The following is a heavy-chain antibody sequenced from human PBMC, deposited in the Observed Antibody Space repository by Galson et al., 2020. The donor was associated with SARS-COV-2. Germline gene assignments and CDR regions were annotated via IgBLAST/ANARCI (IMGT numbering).Heavy chain of an antibody. V-gene: IGHV4-34*01. CDR2: INHSGST. D-gene: IGHD3-3*01. CDR3: ATTENYYDFWSGPAYGMDV. Sequence: SETLSLTCAVYGGSFSGYYWSWIRQPPGKGLEWIGEINHSGSTNYNPSLKSRVTISVDTSKNQFSLKLSSVTAADTAVYYCATTENYYDFWSGPAYGMDVWCQGTTVTVSS. CDR1: GGSFSGYY. J-gene: IGHJ6*02.